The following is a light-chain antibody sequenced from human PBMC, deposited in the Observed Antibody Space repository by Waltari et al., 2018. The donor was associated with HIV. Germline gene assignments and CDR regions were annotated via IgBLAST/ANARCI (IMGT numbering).Light chain of an antibody. J-gene: IGLJ2*01. CDR2: SNN. CDR3: AAWDDSLHGEL. Sequence: QSVLTQTPSLSGTPGQRVTNSCSGGYSNIGSNTVNWYQQFPGTAPRLLIYSNNQRPSGVPDRFSGSKSGTSASLVISELQSQDEADYHCAAWDDSLHGELFGGGTKLTVL. CDR1: YSNIGSNT. V-gene: IGLV1-44*01.